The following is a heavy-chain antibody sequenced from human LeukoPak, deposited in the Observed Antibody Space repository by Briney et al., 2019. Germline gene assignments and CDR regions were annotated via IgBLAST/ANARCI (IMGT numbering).Heavy chain of an antibody. D-gene: IGHD3-10*01. CDR1: GFTFSSYS. CDR3: ARDGWFGDYNWFDP. J-gene: IGHJ5*02. V-gene: IGHV3-48*01. CDR2: ISSASNTI. Sequence: GESLRLSCAASGFTFSSYSMNWVRQAPGKELEWVSYISSASNTIYYADSVKGRFTISRDNAKNSLYLQMNSLRAEDTAMYYCARDGWFGDYNWFDPWGQGTLVTVSS.